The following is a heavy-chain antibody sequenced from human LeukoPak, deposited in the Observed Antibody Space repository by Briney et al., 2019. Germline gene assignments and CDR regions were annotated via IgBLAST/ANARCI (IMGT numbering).Heavy chain of an antibody. V-gene: IGHV3-7*01. D-gene: IGHD6-13*01. J-gene: IGHJ4*02. CDR1: GFTFTNYW. CDR3: ARASSSSSWSLYYFDY. CDR2: IKQDGSEK. Sequence: GGSLRLSCAASGFTFTNYWMSWIRQAPGKGLEWVATIKQDGSEKYYVDSVKGRFTISRDNAKNSLYLQMNSLRAEDTAVYYCARASSSSSWSLYYFDYWGQGTLVTVSS.